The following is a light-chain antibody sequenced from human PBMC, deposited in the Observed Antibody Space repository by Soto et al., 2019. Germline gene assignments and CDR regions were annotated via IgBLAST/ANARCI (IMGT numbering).Light chain of an antibody. CDR3: QQANSFPLT. V-gene: IGKV1-12*01. CDR2: TAS. CDR1: QGISSL. Sequence: DIQMTQSPSSVSASVGDRVTITCRASQGISSLLAWYQQKPGKAPNLLIHTASSLQSGVPSRFSGSGSGTAFPLTIRSLQPEDFATYYCQQANSFPLTFGGGTKVEIK. J-gene: IGKJ4*01.